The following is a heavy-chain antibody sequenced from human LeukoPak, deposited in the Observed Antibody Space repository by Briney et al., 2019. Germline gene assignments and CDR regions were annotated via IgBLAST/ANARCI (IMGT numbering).Heavy chain of an antibody. J-gene: IGHJ4*02. CDR3: AREGMTKVAPAFDY. D-gene: IGHD4-23*01. CDR1: GGSISSSSYY. V-gene: IGHV4-39*07. CDR2: IYHSGST. Sequence: PSETLSLTCTVSGGSISSSSYYWSWVRQPPGKGLEWIGEIYHSGSTNYNPSLKSRVTISVDKSKNQFSLKLSSVTAADTAVYYCAREGMTKVAPAFDYWGQGTLVTVSS.